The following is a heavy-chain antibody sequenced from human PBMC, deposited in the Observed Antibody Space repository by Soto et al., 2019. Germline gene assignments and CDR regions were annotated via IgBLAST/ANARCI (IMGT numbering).Heavy chain of an antibody. CDR3: ARYNDTAMVTLSAFDI. V-gene: IGHV5-51*01. Sequence: GESLKISCKGSGYSFTSYWIGWVRQMPGKGLEWMGIIYPGDSDTRYSPSFQGQVTISADKSISTAYLQWSSLKASDTAMYYCARYNDTAMVTLSAFDIWGQGTMVTVSS. CDR1: GYSFTSYW. J-gene: IGHJ3*02. CDR2: IYPGDSDT. D-gene: IGHD5-18*01.